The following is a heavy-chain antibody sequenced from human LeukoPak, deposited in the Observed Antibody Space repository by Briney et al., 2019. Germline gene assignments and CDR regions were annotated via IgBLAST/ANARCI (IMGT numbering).Heavy chain of an antibody. J-gene: IGHJ6*02. CDR2: ISYDGSNK. CDR1: GFTFSSYG. Sequence: GRSLRLSCAASGFTFSSYGMHWVRQAPGKGLEWVAVISYDGSNKYYADSVKGRFITSRDNSKNTLYLQMNSLRAEDTAVYYCARSFSYSAAGPYGMDVWGQGTTVTVSS. CDR3: ARSFSYSAAGPYGMDV. D-gene: IGHD6-13*01. V-gene: IGHV3-30*03.